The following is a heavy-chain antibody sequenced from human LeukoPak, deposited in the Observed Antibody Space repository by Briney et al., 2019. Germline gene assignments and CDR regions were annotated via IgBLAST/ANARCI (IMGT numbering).Heavy chain of an antibody. D-gene: IGHD1-1*01. Sequence: ASVKVSCKASGYTFTGYYMHWGRQAPGQGLEWMGWINPNSGGTNYAQKFQGRVTMTRDTSISTAYMELSRLRSDDTAVYYCARDLEEVDAFDIWGQGTMVTVSS. J-gene: IGHJ3*02. CDR3: ARDLEEVDAFDI. CDR2: INPNSGGT. CDR1: GYTFTGYY. V-gene: IGHV1-2*02.